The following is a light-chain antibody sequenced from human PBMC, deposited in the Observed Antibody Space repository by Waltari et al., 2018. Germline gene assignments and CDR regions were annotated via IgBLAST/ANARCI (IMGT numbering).Light chain of an antibody. CDR3: QQYYFAPMT. V-gene: IGKV4-1*01. CDR2: WAS. CDR1: RSILYSSDSQTY. Sequence: DIVMTQSPDSLSVSLGEGATIACKSSRSILYSSDSQTYLAWYQQKPGQPPKLLIYWASTRDVGVPERFSGSGSATDFTLTITSVQAEDVALYYCQQYYFAPMTFGPGTRLEIK. J-gene: IGKJ3*01.